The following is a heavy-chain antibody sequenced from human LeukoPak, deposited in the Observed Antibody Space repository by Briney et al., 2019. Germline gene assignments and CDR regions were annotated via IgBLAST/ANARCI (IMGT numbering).Heavy chain of an antibody. CDR3: AKAYYDFWSGYYVPGWFDP. D-gene: IGHD3-3*01. CDR1: GFTFSDYW. J-gene: IGHJ5*02. V-gene: IGHV3-30*18. Sequence: GGSLRLSCAASGFTFSDYWMNWVRQAPGKGLEWVAVISYDGSNKYYADSVKGRFTISRDNSKNTLYLQMNSLRAEDTAVYYCAKAYYDFWSGYYVPGWFDPWGQGTLVTVSS. CDR2: ISYDGSNK.